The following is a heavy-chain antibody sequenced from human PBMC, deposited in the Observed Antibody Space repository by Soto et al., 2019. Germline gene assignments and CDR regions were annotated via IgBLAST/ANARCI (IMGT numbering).Heavy chain of an antibody. V-gene: IGHV3-33*01. Sequence: HPGGSLRLSGVASGLSFTSYGIHWVRQAPCKGLEWVAVIWYDGSNKYYADSVKGRLTISRDNSKSMLYLQMNSLRAEDTAVYYFERDLASYEFWSGYLGHGMDVCGQRTTLALSS. J-gene: IGHJ6*02. CDR2: IWYDGSNK. CDR1: GLSFTSYG. CDR3: ERDLASYEFWSGYLGHGMDV. D-gene: IGHD3-3*01.